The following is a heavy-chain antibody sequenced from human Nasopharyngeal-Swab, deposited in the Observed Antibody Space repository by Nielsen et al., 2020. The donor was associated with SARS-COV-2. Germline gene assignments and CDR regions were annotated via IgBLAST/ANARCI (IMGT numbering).Heavy chain of an antibody. CDR2: IYAEDSDT. V-gene: IGHV5-51*01. J-gene: IGHJ4*02. D-gene: IGHD3/OR15-3a*01. CDR3: ARFGHGFGPIDY. Sequence: GGSLRLSCKGSGYSFTNYWLGWVRQMPGKGLEWMGMIYAEDSDTRYSPSFQGQVTNSADKSITPAYLQWGSLQASDTAMYYCARFGHGFGPIDYWGQGTLVTVSS. CDR1: GYSFTNYW.